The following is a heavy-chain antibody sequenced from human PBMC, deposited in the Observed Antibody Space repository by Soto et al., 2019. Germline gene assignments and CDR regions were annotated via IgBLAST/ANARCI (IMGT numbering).Heavy chain of an antibody. CDR3: ARVQYYYDSSTNFDY. V-gene: IGHV1-18*01. D-gene: IGHD3-22*01. CDR1: GYTFTSYG. Sequence: GASVKVSCKASGYTFTSYGISWVRQAPGQGLEWMGWISAYNGNTNYAQQLQGRDTMTTDTSTSTAYMELRSLRSDDTAVYYCARVQYYYDSSTNFDYWGQGTLVTVSS. CDR2: ISAYNGNT. J-gene: IGHJ4*02.